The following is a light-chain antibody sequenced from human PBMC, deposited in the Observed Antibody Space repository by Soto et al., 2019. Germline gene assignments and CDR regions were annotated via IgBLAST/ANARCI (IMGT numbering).Light chain of an antibody. CDR1: SSNIGSNT. J-gene: IGLJ1*01. CDR2: GNK. CDR3: QSYDSSLSVSYV. Sequence: QSVLTQPPSASGTPGQRVTISCSGSSSNIGSNTVNWYQQLPGTAPKLLIYGNKNRPSGVPDRFSGSKSGTSASLAITGLQAEDEADYYCQSYDSSLSVSYVFGTGTKVTVL. V-gene: IGLV1-44*01.